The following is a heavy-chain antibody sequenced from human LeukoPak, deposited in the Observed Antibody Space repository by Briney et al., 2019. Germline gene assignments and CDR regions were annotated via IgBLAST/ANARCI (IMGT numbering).Heavy chain of an antibody. D-gene: IGHD1-1*01. V-gene: IGHV4-34*01. CDR2: INHSGST. Sequence: PSETLSLTCAVYGGSFSGYYWSWIRQPPGKGLEWIGEINHSGSTNYNPSLKSRGTISLDTSNNQFSLKLTSVTAADTAFYYCARGRNWNFQAYFDYWGLGSLVSVSS. CDR1: GGSFSGYY. J-gene: IGHJ4*02. CDR3: ARGRNWNFQAYFDY.